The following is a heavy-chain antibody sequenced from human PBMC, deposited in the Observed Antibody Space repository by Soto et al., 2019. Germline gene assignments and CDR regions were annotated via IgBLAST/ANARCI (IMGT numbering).Heavy chain of an antibody. CDR3: ARDTARDGYKFEFDY. Sequence: QVQLVQSGAEVKKPGSSVKVSCKASGGTFSSYAISWVRQAPGQGLECMGGIIPIFCTANYAQKFQGRVIITADEFTSTAYMELSSLRSEDMAVYYCARDTARDGYKFEFDYWGQGTLVTVSS. D-gene: IGHD5-12*01. CDR2: IIPIFCTA. J-gene: IGHJ4*02. V-gene: IGHV1-69*01. CDR1: GGTFSSYA.